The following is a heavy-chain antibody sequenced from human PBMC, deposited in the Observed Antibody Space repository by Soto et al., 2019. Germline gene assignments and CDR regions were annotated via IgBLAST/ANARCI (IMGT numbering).Heavy chain of an antibody. Sequence: SETLSLTCAVYGGSFIPYYWTWIRQPPGKGLEWIGEINHSGGTNYNPSLKSRVTISVDTSKNQFSLKLSSVTAADTAVYYCARAGDNSGYSDYWGQGPLVTVSS. CDR2: INHSGGT. CDR1: GGSFIPYY. V-gene: IGHV4-34*01. CDR3: ARAGDNSGYSDY. J-gene: IGHJ4*02. D-gene: IGHD3-22*01.